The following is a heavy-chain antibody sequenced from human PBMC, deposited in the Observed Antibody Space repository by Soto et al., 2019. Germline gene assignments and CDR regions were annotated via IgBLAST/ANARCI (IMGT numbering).Heavy chain of an antibody. J-gene: IGHJ4*02. CDR2: ISFDGTNK. V-gene: IGHV3-30-3*01. Sequence: PGGSLRLSCAASGFPFDTSTMHWVRQAPGKGLEWVVVISFDGTNKYYTDSVKGRFSISRDNTKKMVYLQMNSLRPEDAGVFYCARGLGIVAPPPLDYWGQGALVTVSS. D-gene: IGHD5-12*01. CDR1: GFPFDTST. CDR3: ARGLGIVAPPPLDY.